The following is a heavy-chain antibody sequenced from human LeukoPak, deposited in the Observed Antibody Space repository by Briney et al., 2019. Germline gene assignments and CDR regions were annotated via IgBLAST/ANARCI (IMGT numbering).Heavy chain of an antibody. Sequence: GASVKVSCKASGYTFTGYYMHWVRQAPGQGLEWMGWINPNSGGTNYAQKLQGRVTITTDTSTSTAYMELRSLRSDDTAVYYCARGGYYGSGREDYRGQGTLVTVSS. J-gene: IGHJ4*02. V-gene: IGHV1-2*02. CDR2: INPNSGGT. D-gene: IGHD3-10*01. CDR3: ARGGYYGSGREDY. CDR1: GYTFTGYY.